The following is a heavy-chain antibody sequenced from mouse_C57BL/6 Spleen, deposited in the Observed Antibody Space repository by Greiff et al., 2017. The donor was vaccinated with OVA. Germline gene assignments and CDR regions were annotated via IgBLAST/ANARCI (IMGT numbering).Heavy chain of an antibody. J-gene: IGHJ2*01. Sequence: EVQRVESGGGLVKPGGSLKLSCAASGFTFSDYGMHWVRQAPEKGLEWVAYISSGSSTIYYADTVKGRFTISRDNAKNTLFLQMTSLRFEDTAMYYCARRYGNYVDYWGQGTTLTVSS. V-gene: IGHV5-17*01. D-gene: IGHD2-10*02. CDR1: GFTFSDYG. CDR3: ARRYGNYVDY. CDR2: ISSGSSTI.